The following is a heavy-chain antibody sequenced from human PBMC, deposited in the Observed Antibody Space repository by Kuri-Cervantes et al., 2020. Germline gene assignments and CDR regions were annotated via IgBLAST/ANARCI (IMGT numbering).Heavy chain of an antibody. D-gene: IGHD6-19*01. Sequence: SETLSLTCTVSGGSVSSGSYYWSWIRQPPGKGLEWIGDIDYSGSTNYNPSLKSRVTISVDTSKTQFSLKLSSVTAADTAVYYCARGGAVAVYYWYFDLWGRGTLVTVSS. CDR3: ARGGAVAVYYWYFDL. CDR2: IDYSGST. V-gene: IGHV4-61*01. CDR1: GGSVSSGSYY. J-gene: IGHJ2*01.